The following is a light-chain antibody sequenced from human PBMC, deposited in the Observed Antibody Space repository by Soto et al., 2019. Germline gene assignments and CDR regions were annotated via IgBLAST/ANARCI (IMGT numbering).Light chain of an antibody. J-gene: IGKJ1*01. CDR3: QQYGSSRWT. V-gene: IGKV3-20*01. Sequence: EIVLTQSPGTLSLSPGQRATLSCRTSESVTDNQLAWYQQKPGQAPRLLIHAISTRATGIPDRFSGSGSGTDFTLTISRVEPEDFAMYYCQQYGSSRWTFAQGTKVE. CDR1: ESVTDNQ. CDR2: AIS.